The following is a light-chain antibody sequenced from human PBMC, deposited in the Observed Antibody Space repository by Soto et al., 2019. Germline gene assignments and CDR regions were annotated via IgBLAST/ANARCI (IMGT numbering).Light chain of an antibody. CDR1: SSNIGGNS. CDR3: GSWDSSLSAYV. J-gene: IGLJ1*01. Sequence: SVLTQPPSVSAAPGQKVTISCSGSSSNIGGNSVSWYQQLPGTAPKLLIYDDNKRPSGIPDRFSGSKSGTSATLGITGFQTGDEADYYCGSWDSSLSAYVFGTGTRSQS. V-gene: IGLV1-51*01. CDR2: DDN.